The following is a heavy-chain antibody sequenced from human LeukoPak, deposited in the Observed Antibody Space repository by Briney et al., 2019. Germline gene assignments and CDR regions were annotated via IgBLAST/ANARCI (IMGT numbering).Heavy chain of an antibody. Sequence: GGSLRLSCAASGFTFSNYVMHWVRQAPGKGLEWGAVISYDAKYKYYADSLKGRVTISRDNSNNTLYLQMNSLGSEDTAVYYCARGRVVPATRLDYWGRGTLVTVSS. J-gene: IGHJ4*02. CDR2: ISYDAKYK. CDR1: GFTFSNYV. V-gene: IGHV3-30*04. D-gene: IGHD2-15*01. CDR3: ARGRVVPATRLDY.